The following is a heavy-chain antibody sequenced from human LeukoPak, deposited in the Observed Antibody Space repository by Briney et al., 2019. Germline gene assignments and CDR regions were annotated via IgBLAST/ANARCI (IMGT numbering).Heavy chain of an antibody. Sequence: ASVKVSCKASGYTFTGYYMHWVRQAPGQGLEWMGWINPNSGGTNYARKFQGRVTMTRDTSISTAYMELSRLRSDDTAVYYCARDSNSGAPVYYFDYWGQGTLVTVSS. V-gene: IGHV1-2*02. CDR3: ARDSNSGAPVYYFDY. J-gene: IGHJ4*02. CDR1: GYTFTGYY. CDR2: INPNSGGT. D-gene: IGHD1-26*01.